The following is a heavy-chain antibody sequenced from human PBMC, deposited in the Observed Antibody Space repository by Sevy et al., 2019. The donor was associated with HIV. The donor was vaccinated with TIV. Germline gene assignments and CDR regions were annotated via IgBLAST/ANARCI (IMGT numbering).Heavy chain of an antibody. J-gene: IGHJ4*02. V-gene: IGHV3-48*02. CDR2: ISSSSTTL. CDR1: GFTFSNYS. D-gene: IGHD3-10*01. Sequence: GGSLRLSCAASGFTFSNYSMNWVRQAPGKGLEWVSYISSSSTTLYYADSVKGRFTISRDNAKNSLYLQMNSLSDDDTAVYYCVRSGGLCYWGQGTLVTFSS. CDR3: VRSGGLCY.